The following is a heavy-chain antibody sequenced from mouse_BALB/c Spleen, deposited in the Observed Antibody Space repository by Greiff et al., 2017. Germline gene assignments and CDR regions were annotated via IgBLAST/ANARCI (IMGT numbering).Heavy chain of an antibody. CDR1: GYTFTSYY. D-gene: IGHD2-4*01. CDR2: INPSNGGT. Sequence: QVQLKESGAELVKPGASVKLSCKASGYTFTSYYMYWVKQRPGQGLEWIGEINPSNGGTNFNEKFKSKATLTVDKSSSTAYMQLSSLTSEDSAVYYCTRSDDYRYYFDYWGQGTTLTVSS. J-gene: IGHJ2*01. CDR3: TRSDDYRYYFDY. V-gene: IGHV1S81*02.